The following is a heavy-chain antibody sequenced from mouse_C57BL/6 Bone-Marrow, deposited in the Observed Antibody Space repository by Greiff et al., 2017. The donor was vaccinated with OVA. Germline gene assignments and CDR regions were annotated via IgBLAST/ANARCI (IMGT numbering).Heavy chain of an antibody. CDR2: INPSNGGT. D-gene: IGHD2-5*01. CDR3: ARPLCYSNYVDYAMDY. Sequence: QVQLQQPGTELVKPGASVKLSCKASGYTFTSYWMHWVKQRPGQGLEWIGNINPSNGGTNYNEKFKSKATLTVDKSSSTAYMQLSSLTSEDSAVYYCARPLCYSNYVDYAMDYWGQGTSVTVSS. CDR1: GYTFTSYW. J-gene: IGHJ4*01. V-gene: IGHV1-53*01.